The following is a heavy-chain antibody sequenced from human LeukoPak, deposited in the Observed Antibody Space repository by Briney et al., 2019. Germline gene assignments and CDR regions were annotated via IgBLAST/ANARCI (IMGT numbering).Heavy chain of an antibody. J-gene: IGHJ4*02. CDR3: ARGQIPSAY. Sequence: SETLSLTCTVSGGSISNFYWSWIRQPPGRGLEWIGYIYNSGSTNYNPSLKSRVTISIDTSKNQFSLKLSSATAADTATYYCARGQIPSAYWGQGTLVTVSS. CDR2: IYNSGST. V-gene: IGHV4-59*01. CDR1: GGSISNFY.